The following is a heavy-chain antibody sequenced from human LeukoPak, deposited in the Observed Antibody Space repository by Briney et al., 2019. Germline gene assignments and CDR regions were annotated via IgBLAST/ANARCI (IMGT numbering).Heavy chain of an antibody. CDR1: GGSFSAYY. CDR3: AGGIRYYYASSTYVLYYFDY. Sequence: PSETLSLTCAACGGSFSAYYWTWIRQPPGKGLEWIGEINHSGSAKYNPSLKSRVTMSVDTSKNQFSLKLTSVTAADTAVYYCAGGIRYYYASSTYVLYYFDYWGQGTLVTVSS. V-gene: IGHV4-34*01. CDR2: INHSGSA. J-gene: IGHJ4*02. D-gene: IGHD3-22*01.